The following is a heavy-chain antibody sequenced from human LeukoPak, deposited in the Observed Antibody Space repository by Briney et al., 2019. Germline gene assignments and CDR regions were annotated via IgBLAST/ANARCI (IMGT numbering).Heavy chain of an antibody. V-gene: IGHV1-18*01. Sequence: ASVKASCKASGYTFTSYGISWVRQAPGQGLEWMGWISAYNGNTNYAQKFQGRVTMTTDTSTTAAYMELRSLRSDDTAVYYCARSPWGGVATAGASYFDYWGQGTLVTVSS. D-gene: IGHD6-13*01. J-gene: IGHJ4*02. CDR2: ISAYNGNT. CDR1: GYTFTSYG. CDR3: ARSPWGGVATAGASYFDY.